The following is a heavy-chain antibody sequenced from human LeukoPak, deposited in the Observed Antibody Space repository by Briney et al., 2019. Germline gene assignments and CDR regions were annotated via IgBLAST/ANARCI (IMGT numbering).Heavy chain of an antibody. CDR3: AISGVGTTKEVDY. CDR2: IIPIFGTA. J-gene: IGHJ4*02. CDR1: GGTFSSYA. D-gene: IGHD4-17*01. V-gene: IGHV1-69*05. Sequence: ASVKVSCKASGGTFSSYAISWVRQAPGQGLEWMGGIIPIFGTANYAQKFQGRVTITTDESTSTAYMELSSLRSEDTAVYYCAISGVGTTKEVDYWGQGTLVTVSS.